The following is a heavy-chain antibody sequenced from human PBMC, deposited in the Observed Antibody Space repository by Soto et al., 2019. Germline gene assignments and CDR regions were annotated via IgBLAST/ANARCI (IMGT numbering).Heavy chain of an antibody. D-gene: IGHD4-17*01. CDR3: TTSLTTRVDP. CDR2: IRSKANNYAT. CDR1: GFTCSGSA. J-gene: IGHJ5*02. V-gene: IGHV3-73*01. Sequence: GGSLRLCWGVAGFTCSGSASHWVRQASGKGLEWVGRIRSKANNYATAYVASVKGRFTISRDDSKNTAYLQMNSLKTEDTAVYYCTTSLTTRVDPWGQGTLVTVS.